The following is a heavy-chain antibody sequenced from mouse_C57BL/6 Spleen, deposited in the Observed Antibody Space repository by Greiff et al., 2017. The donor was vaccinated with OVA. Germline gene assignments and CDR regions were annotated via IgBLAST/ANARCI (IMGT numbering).Heavy chain of an antibody. D-gene: IGHD2-3*01. J-gene: IGHJ1*03. CDR2: IYPGSGST. CDR1: GYTFTSYW. CDR3: ALYDGYYVRYVDV. Sequence: QVQLQQSGAELVKPGASVKMSCKASGYTFTSYWITWVKQRPGQGLEWIGDIYPGSGSTNYNEKFKSKATLTVDTSSSTAYMQLSSLTSEDSAVYYCALYDGYYVRYVDVWGTGTTVTVSS. V-gene: IGHV1-55*01.